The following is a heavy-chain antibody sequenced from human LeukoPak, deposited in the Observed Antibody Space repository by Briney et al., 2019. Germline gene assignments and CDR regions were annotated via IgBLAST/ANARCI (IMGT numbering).Heavy chain of an antibody. V-gene: IGHV1-69*05. CDR2: IIPIFGTA. J-gene: IGHJ3*02. CDR1: GGTFSSYA. Sequence: SVKVSCKASGGTFSSYATSWVRQAPGQGLEWMGGIIPIFGTANYAQKFQGRVTITTDESTSTAYMELSSLRSEDTAVYYCAREVLGAAGSYHTLDAFDIWGQGTMVTVSS. D-gene: IGHD6-13*01. CDR3: AREVLGAAGSYHTLDAFDI.